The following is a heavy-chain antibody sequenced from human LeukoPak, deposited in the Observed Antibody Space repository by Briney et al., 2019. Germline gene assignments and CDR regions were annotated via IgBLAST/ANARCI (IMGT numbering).Heavy chain of an antibody. J-gene: IGHJ5*02. CDR1: GGSFSGYY. D-gene: IGHD2-2*01. CDR3: ASYEPPQYQLRGYNWFDP. V-gene: IGHV4-34*01. CDR2: INHSGST. Sequence: SETLSLTCAVYGGSFSGYYWRWIRQPPGKGLEWIGEINHSGSTNYNPSLKSRVTISVDTSKNQFSLKLSSVTAADTAVYYCASYEPPQYQLRGYNWFDPWGQGTLVTVSS.